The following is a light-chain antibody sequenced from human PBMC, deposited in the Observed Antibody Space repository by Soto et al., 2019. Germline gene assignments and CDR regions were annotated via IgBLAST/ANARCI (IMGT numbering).Light chain of an antibody. V-gene: IGLV1-44*01. CDR3: AAWDDSLNGVI. Sequence: QSALTQPPSASGTPGQRVTISCSGSISNIGRNTVHWYQHLPGTAPKLLIYSNHQRPSGVPDRFSGSKSGTSASLAISGLQSDDEADYYCAAWDDSLNGVIFGGGTQLTVL. CDR2: SNH. CDR1: ISNIGRNT. J-gene: IGLJ2*01.